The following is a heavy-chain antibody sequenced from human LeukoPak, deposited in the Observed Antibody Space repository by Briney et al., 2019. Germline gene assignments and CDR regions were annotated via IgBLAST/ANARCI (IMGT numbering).Heavy chain of an antibody. CDR3: PRYDFWSGKPDY. CDR2: ISGSGGST. CDR1: GFTFSSYA. V-gene: IGHV3-23*01. J-gene: IGHJ4*02. D-gene: IGHD3-3*01. Sequence: GGSLRLSCAASGFTFSSYAMSWVRQAPGKGLEWVSAISGSGGSTYYADSVKGRFTISRDNSKNTLYLQMNSLRAEDTAVYYCPRYDFWSGKPDYRGQGTLVTVSS.